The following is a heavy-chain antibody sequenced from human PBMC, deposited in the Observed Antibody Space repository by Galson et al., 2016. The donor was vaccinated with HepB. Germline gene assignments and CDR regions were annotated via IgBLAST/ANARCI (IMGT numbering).Heavy chain of an antibody. V-gene: IGHV5-51*01. J-gene: IGHJ4*02. CDR3: ARQGPSHSLDY. CDR2: INPVDSDT. CDR1: GYRFTTYW. Sequence: QSGAEVKKPGESLKISCEVSGYRFTTYWIGWVRQMPGKGLEWMATINPVDSDTRYSASFQGQVTISVDKSINTAYLQWSRLKASDTAMYYCARQGPSHSLDYWGQGSLVTVSS.